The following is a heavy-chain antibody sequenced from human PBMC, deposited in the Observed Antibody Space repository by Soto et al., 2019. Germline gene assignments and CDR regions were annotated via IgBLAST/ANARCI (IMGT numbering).Heavy chain of an antibody. CDR1: YW. D-gene: IGHD6-19*01. J-gene: IGHJ4*02. CDR3: ARRGTYSSGWDY. CDR2: THGGDANT. Sequence: YWSWIRQPPGKGLEWMGITHGGDANTRYSPSFEGQVTISTDKSITTAYLQWSSLKASDTAMYYCARRGTYSSGWDYWGQGTLVTVSS. V-gene: IGHV5-51*01.